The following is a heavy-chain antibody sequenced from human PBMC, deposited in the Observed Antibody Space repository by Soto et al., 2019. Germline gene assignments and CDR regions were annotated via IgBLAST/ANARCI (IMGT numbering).Heavy chain of an antibody. CDR1: GFTFTNYG. V-gene: IGHV3-21*01. J-gene: IGHJ4*02. Sequence: EVQLLESGGGVVRPGGSLTLSCAVSGFTFTNYGINWVRQAPGKGLEWVASVSTSDYTYYSESVKGRFTISRDDARNSVSLQMDNLRAEDTAVYSCTREDSIIIPAVADFWGQGTLVTVSS. D-gene: IGHD6-19*01. CDR3: TREDSIIIPAVADF. CDR2: VSTSDYT.